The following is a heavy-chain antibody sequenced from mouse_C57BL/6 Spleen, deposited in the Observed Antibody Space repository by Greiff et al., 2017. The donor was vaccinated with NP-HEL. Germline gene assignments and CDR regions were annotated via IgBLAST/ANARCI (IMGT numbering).Heavy chain of an antibody. J-gene: IGHJ4*01. Sequence: QVQLQQSGAELVKPGASVKISCKASGYAFSSYWMNWVKQRPGKGLEWIGQIYPGDGDTNYNGKFKGKATLTADKSSSTAYMQLSSLTSEDSAVYFCARGDNGSSYYYAMDYWGQGTSVTVSS. V-gene: IGHV1-80*01. CDR3: ARGDNGSSYYYAMDY. CDR2: IYPGDGDT. CDR1: GYAFSSYW. D-gene: IGHD1-1*01.